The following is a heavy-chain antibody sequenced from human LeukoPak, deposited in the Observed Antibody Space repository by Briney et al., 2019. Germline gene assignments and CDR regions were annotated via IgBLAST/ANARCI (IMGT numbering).Heavy chain of an antibody. CDR2: ISSSSSTI. Sequence: GGSLRLSCAASGFTFSSYSMNWVRQAPGKGLEWVSYISSSSSTIYYADSVKGRFTISRDNAKNSLYLQMNSLRAEDTAVYYCARDDYYDSSGYYPDDAFDIWGQGTMVTVSS. V-gene: IGHV3-48*04. CDR3: ARDDYYDSSGYYPDDAFDI. CDR1: GFTFSSYS. J-gene: IGHJ3*02. D-gene: IGHD3-22*01.